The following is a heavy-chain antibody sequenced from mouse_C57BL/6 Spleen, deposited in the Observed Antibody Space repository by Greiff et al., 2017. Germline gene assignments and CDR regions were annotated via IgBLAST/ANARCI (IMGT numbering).Heavy chain of an antibody. CDR1: GYSFTSYY. D-gene: IGHD2-5*01. Sequence: VQLQESGPELVKPGASVKISCKASGYSFTSYYIHWVKQRPGQGLEWIGWIYPGSGNTKYNEKFKGKATLTADTSSSTAYMQLSSLTSEDSAVYYCARASNYVIDYWGQGTTLTVSS. V-gene: IGHV1-66*01. CDR2: IYPGSGNT. CDR3: ARASNYVIDY. J-gene: IGHJ2*01.